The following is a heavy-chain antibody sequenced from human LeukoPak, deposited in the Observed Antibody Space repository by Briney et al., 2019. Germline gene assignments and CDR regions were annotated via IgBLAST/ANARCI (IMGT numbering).Heavy chain of an antibody. CDR1: GGSISSSSYY. J-gene: IGHJ6*03. Sequence: TETLSLTCTVSGGSISSSSYYWGWIRQPPGKGLEWIGSIYYSGSTYYNPSLKSRVTISVDTSKNQFSLKLSSVTAADTAVYYCARVGYCSSTSCRYYYYYYMDVWGKGTTVTVSS. CDR3: ARVGYCSSTSCRYYYYYYMDV. D-gene: IGHD2-2*01. CDR2: IYYSGST. V-gene: IGHV4-39*07.